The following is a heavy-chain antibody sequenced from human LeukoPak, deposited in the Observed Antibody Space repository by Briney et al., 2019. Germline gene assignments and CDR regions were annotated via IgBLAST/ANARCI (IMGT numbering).Heavy chain of an antibody. CDR1: GFTFSSYA. J-gene: IGHJ4*02. V-gene: IGHV3-23*01. CDR2: ISGSGGST. Sequence: GGSLRLSCADSGFTFSSYAMSWVRQAPGTGLEWVSAISGSGGSTYYADSVKGRFTISRDNSKNTLYLQMNSLRAEDTAVYYCVKDQNYYFDYWGQGTLVTVSS. D-gene: IGHD1-7*01. CDR3: VKDQNYYFDY.